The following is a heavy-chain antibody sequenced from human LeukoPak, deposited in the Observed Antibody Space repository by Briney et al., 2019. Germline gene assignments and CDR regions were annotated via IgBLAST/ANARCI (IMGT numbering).Heavy chain of an antibody. CDR1: GFTFSNYW. D-gene: IGHD6-19*01. Sequence: GGSLRLSCEGSGFTFSNYWMGWVRQAPGKGLQWVANIKQDVSEKHYVGSVKGRFTISRDNAENSLYLQMNSLRAEDTAVYYCARETSSGWSPLDYWGQGTLVTVSS. J-gene: IGHJ4*02. CDR2: IKQDVSEK. V-gene: IGHV3-7*01. CDR3: ARETSSGWSPLDY.